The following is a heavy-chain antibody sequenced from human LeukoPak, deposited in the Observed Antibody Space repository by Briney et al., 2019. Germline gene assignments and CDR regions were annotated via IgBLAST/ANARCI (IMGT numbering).Heavy chain of an antibody. CDR2: ISGYSDDT. CDR1: GYTFINYG. CDR3: ASDPERGAFDM. Sequence: GASVKVCCKPSGYTFINYGISWGRQAPGQGLEWMGWISGYSDDTDYAQKFQGRVTMTTDTTTRTAYMDLRSLRFDDTAVYFCASDPERGAFDMWGQGTVVTVSS. D-gene: IGHD1-1*01. J-gene: IGHJ3*02. V-gene: IGHV1-18*01.